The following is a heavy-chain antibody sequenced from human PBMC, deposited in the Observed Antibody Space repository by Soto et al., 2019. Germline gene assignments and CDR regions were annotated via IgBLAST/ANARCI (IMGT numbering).Heavy chain of an antibody. CDR1: GYTFTDYY. CDR3: ARDAVIAATDTPGDY. D-gene: IGHD6-13*01. V-gene: IGHV1-2*04. J-gene: IGHJ4*02. CDR2: INPNNGGT. Sequence: QVQLVQSGAEVKKPGASVKVSCKASGYTFTDYYMHWVRQAPGQGLEWMGGINPNNGGTNEAQKFEGWVTMTRDKSISTAYMELSRLRSEDTAVYYCARDAVIAATDTPGDYWGQGTLVTVSS.